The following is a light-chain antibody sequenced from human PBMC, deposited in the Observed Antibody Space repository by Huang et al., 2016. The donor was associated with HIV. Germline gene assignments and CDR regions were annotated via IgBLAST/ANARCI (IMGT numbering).Light chain of an antibody. V-gene: IGKV2-28*01. CDR2: LGS. J-gene: IGKJ5*01. CDR1: QSLLHSNGYNY. CDR3: MQALETPIT. Sequence: DIVMTQSPLSLPVTPGEPASISCKSSQSLLHSNGYNYLDWYLQKPGQSPQLLISLGSNRASGVPDRFSGSGSGTDFTLKISRVEAEDVGVYYCMQALETPITFGQGTRLAIK.